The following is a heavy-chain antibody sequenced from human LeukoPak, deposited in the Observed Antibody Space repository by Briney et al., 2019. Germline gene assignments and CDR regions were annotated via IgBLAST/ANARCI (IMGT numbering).Heavy chain of an antibody. CDR1: GFTFSSYA. CDR2: ISASGSST. Sequence: GGSLRLSCAASGFTFSSYAMGWVRQAAGKGLEWVSSISASGSSTYYADSVKGRFTISRDNSKNTLYLQMSSLRAEDTAIYYCAKDLRGYTYGLGYWGQGTLVTVSS. D-gene: IGHD5-18*01. CDR3: AKDLRGYTYGLGY. J-gene: IGHJ4*02. V-gene: IGHV3-23*01.